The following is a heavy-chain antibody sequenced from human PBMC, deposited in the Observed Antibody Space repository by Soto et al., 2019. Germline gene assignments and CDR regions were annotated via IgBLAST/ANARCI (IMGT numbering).Heavy chain of an antibody. V-gene: IGHV4-4*08. J-gene: IGHJ6*03. CDR3: ARYSSSWYAPYYYYYMDV. Sequence: PSETLSLTCTVSGGSISSYYWSWIRQPPGKGLEWIGYIFHSGSTYYNPSLKSRVTISVDTSKNQFSLKLSSVTAADTAVYYCARYSSSWYAPYYYYYMDVWGKGTTVTVSS. CDR2: IFHSGST. D-gene: IGHD6-13*01. CDR1: GGSISSYY.